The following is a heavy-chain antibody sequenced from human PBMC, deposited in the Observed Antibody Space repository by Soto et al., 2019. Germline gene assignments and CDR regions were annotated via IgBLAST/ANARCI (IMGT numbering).Heavy chain of an antibody. CDR3: ARETSNYFDC. V-gene: IGHV3-30*03. CDR2: ISYDGSNK. CDR1: GFTFSSYG. Sequence: QVQLVESGGGVVQPGRSLRLSCAASGFTFSSYGMHWVRQAPGKGLEWVAVISYDGSNKYYADSVKGRFTISRDNSKNTLYLQMNSLRAEDTAGYYCARETSNYFDCWGQGTLVTVSS. J-gene: IGHJ4*02.